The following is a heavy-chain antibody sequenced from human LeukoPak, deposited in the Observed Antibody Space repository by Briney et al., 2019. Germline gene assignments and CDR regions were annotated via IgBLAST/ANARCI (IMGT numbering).Heavy chain of an antibody. CDR3: ASAEPRGSSWYPY. J-gene: IGHJ4*02. D-gene: IGHD6-13*01. V-gene: IGHV3-48*01. CDR1: GFTFSRFS. Sequence: GGSLRLSCAASGFTFSRFSMNWVRQAPGKGLEWVSYISSTSSTIDYADSVKGRFTISRDNAKNSLYLQMNSLRAEDTAVYYCASAEPRGSSWYPYWGQGTLVTVSS. CDR2: ISSTSSTI.